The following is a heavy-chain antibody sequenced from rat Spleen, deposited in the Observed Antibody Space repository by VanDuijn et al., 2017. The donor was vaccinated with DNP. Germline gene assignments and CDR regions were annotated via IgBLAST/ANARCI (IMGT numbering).Heavy chain of an antibody. J-gene: IGHJ2*01. Sequence: EVQLQESGPGLVKPSQSLSLTCSVTGYSITSNYWGWIRKFPGNKMEWIGHISYSGRTTYNPSLKSRISITIDTSKNQFFLQLNSVSTEDTATYYCARWRIGPHYFDYWGQGVMATVSS. V-gene: IGHV3-1*01. CDR2: ISYSGRT. CDR1: GYSITSNY. D-gene: IGHD1-11*01. CDR3: ARWRIGPHYFDY.